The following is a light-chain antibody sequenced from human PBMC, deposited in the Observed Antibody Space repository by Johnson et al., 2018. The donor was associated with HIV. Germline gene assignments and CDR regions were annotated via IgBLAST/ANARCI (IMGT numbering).Light chain of an antibody. CDR1: SSNIGNNY. J-gene: IGLJ1*01. CDR2: DNN. V-gene: IGLV1-41*01. Sequence: QPVLTQPPSVSAAPGQKVTISCSGSSSNIGNNYVSWYQQVPGAAPKLLIYDNNRRPSGIPDRFSGSKSGSSATLGITGRWPEDEADYYCLPGNTGPRSYIFGSGTKVTVL. CDR3: LPGNTGPRSYI.